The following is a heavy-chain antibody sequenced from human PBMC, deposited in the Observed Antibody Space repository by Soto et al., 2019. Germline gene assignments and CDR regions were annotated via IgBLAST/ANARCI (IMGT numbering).Heavy chain of an antibody. J-gene: IGHJ6*02. CDR1: GFTFSSHW. CDR3: ARKGYGDYGGMDV. Sequence: EVQLVESGGGLVQPGGSLRLSCAASGFTFSSHWMNWVRQAPGKGLEWVANIKQDGGEKYYVDSVKGRFTISRDNAKNSLYLQMNSLRAEDTAVYYCARKGYGDYGGMDVWGQGTTVTVSS. D-gene: IGHD4-17*01. CDR2: IKQDGGEK. V-gene: IGHV3-7*03.